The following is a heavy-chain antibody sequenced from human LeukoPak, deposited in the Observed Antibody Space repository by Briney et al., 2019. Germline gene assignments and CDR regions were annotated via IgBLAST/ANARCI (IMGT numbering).Heavy chain of an antibody. CDR1: GGSFSGYY. J-gene: IGHJ6*03. CDR3: ARHKDYYYSYMDV. V-gene: IGHV4-39*01. CDR2: IYYSGST. Sequence: SETLSLTCAVYGGSFSGYYWGWIRQPPGKGLEWIGTIYYSGSTYYNPSLTSRVTISVDTSKNQFSLKLSSVTAADTAVYYCARHKDYYYSYMDVWGKGTTVTTSS.